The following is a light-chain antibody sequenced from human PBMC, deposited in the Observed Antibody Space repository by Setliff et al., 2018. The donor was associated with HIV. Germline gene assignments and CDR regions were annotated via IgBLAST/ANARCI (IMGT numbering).Light chain of an antibody. CDR2: DVS. J-gene: IGLJ1*01. CDR3: SSYTSSSTLYV. V-gene: IGLV2-18*02. CDR1: SSDVGGYNY. Sequence: QSVLTQPRSVSGSPGQSVTISCTGTSSDVGGYNYVSWYQQPPGTAPKLMIYDVSSRPSGVPDRFSGSKSGYTASLTISGLQAEDEADYYCSSYTSSSTLYVFGTGTKVTVL.